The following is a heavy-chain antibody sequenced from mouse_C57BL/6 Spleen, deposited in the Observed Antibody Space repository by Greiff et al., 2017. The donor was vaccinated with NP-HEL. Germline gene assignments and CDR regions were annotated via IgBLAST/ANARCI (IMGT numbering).Heavy chain of an antibody. J-gene: IGHJ4*01. CDR2: IYPSDSET. V-gene: IGHV1-61*01. D-gene: IGHD1-1*01. Sequence: VKLQQPGAELVRPGSSVKLSCKASGYTFTSYWMDWVKQRPGQGLEWIGNIYPSDSETHYNQKFKDKATLTVDKSSSTAYMQLSSLTSEDSAVYYCARSGTTVYYAMDYWGQGTSVTVSS. CDR1: GYTFTSYW. CDR3: ARSGTTVYYAMDY.